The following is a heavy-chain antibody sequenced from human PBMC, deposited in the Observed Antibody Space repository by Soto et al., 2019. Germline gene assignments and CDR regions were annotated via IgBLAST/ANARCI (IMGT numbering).Heavy chain of an antibody. V-gene: IGHV2-5*02. Sequence: QITLKESGPTLVKPAQTLALTCSFSGFSLTTDGEGVGWVRQPPGEALEWLALIYWDDDERYSPSLKTRLTITKDPSKNQVVLIMTNMDPVDTAIYYCAHSRNLITEDAQVGDFDYWGQGTLVTVSS. CDR3: AHSRNLITEDAQVGDFDY. CDR1: GFSLTTDGEG. J-gene: IGHJ4*02. D-gene: IGHD3-10*01. CDR2: IYWDDDE.